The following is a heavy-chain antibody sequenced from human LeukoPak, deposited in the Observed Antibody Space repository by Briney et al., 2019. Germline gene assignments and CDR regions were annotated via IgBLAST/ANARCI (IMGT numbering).Heavy chain of an antibody. J-gene: IGHJ6*03. CDR2: ISYDGSNK. D-gene: IGHD2-2*02. Sequence: GGSLRLSCAASGFTFSSYAMHWVRQAPGKGLEWVAVISYDGSNKYYADSVKGRFTISRDNSKNTLYLQMNSLKTEDTAVYYCTTARGCSSTSCYTQAYYYYYYYMDVWGKGTTVTVSS. CDR1: GFTFSSYA. V-gene: IGHV3-30-3*01. CDR3: TTARGCSSTSCYTQAYYYYYYYMDV.